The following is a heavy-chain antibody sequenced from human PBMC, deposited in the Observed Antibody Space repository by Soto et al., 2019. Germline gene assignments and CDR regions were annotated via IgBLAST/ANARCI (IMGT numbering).Heavy chain of an antibody. CDR2: ISSSSSK. V-gene: IGHV3-21*01. CDR3: AREVQPGVRREYDY. CDR1: GFTFTSHT. D-gene: IGHD3-10*01. J-gene: IGHJ4*02. Sequence: EAQLVESWGGVVKPGGSLRLSCEASGFTFTSHTMNWVRQAPGKGLEWVSSISSSSSKFYAYSVKGRFTISRDNAENSLYLQMNSLRPEDTAVYYCAREVQPGVRREYDYWGQGTLVTVSS.